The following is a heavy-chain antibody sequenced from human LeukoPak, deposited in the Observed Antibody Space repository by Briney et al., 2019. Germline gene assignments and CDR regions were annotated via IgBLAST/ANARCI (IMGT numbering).Heavy chain of an antibody. V-gene: IGHV3-30-3*01. CDR3: AGSEAFDGMDV. D-gene: IGHD6-19*01. CDR1: GFTFSSYA. J-gene: IGHJ6*02. CDR2: ISYDGSNK. Sequence: GRSLRLSCAASGFTFSSYAMHWVRQAPGKGLEWVAVISYDGSNKYYADSVKGRFTISRDNSKNTLYLQMNSLRAEDTAVYYCAGSEAFDGMDVWGQGTTVTVSS.